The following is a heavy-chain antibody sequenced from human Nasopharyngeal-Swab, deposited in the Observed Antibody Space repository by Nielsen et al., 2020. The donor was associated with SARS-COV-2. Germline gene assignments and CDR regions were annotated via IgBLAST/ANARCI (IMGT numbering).Heavy chain of an antibody. J-gene: IGHJ2*01. Sequence: SETLSLTCAVYGGSFSACYWGWIRQPPGEGLEWIGEINHSGSTNYNPSLKSRVTISIDTSKNQFSLKLSSVTAADTAVYYCARGGNCSGGSCYSKWRSIWYFDLWGRGTLVTVSS. D-gene: IGHD2-15*01. CDR3: ARGGNCSGGSCYSKWRSIWYFDL. CDR2: INHSGST. V-gene: IGHV4-34*01. CDR1: GGSFSACY.